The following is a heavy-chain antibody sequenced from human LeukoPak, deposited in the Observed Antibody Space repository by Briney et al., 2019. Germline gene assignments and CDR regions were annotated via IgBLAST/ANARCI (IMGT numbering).Heavy chain of an antibody. Sequence: GGSLRLSCAASGFTFSSYAMSWVRQAPGKGLEWVSAISGSGGSTYYADSVKGRFTISRDNSKNTLYLQMNSLRAEDTAVYYCAKGGGFRIYSSGHDYWGQGTLVTASS. CDR3: AKGGGFRIYSSGHDY. V-gene: IGHV3-23*01. D-gene: IGHD6-19*01. CDR1: GFTFSSYA. CDR2: ISGSGGST. J-gene: IGHJ4*02.